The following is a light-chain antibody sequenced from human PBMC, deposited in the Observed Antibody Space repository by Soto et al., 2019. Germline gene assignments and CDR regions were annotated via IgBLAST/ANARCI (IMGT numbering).Light chain of an antibody. J-gene: IGLJ2*01. CDR1: SSDVGSYNL. CDR2: EGS. V-gene: IGLV2-23*01. CDR3: CSYAGSSTLV. Sequence: QSVLTQPASVSGSPGQSITISCTGTSSDVGSYNLVSCYQQHPGKAPKLMIYEGSKRPSGVSNRFSGSKSGNTASLTISGLHAEDEADYYCCSYAGSSTLVFGGGTKLTVL.